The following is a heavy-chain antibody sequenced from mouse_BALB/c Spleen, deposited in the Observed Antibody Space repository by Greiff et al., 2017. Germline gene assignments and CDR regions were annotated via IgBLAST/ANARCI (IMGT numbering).Heavy chain of an antibody. V-gene: IGHV14-3*02. Sequence: EVQLQQSGAELVKPGASVKLSCKASGFNIKDTYMHWVKQRPEQGLEWIGRIDPANGNTKYDPKFQGKATITADKSSNTAYLQLSSLTSEYTAVYYCARHAMDYWGEGTSVTVSS. CDR1: GFNIKDTY. CDR3: ARHAMDY. CDR2: IDPANGNT. J-gene: IGHJ4*01.